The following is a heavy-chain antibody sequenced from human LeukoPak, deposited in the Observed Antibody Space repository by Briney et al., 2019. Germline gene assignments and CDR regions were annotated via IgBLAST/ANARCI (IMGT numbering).Heavy chain of an antibody. V-gene: IGHV3-48*04. CDR3: ARDRLKGDYEGGVYFDY. D-gene: IGHD4-17*01. CDR1: GFTFSSYS. CDR2: ISSSSSTI. J-gene: IGHJ4*02. Sequence: GGSLRLSCAASGFTFSSYSMNWVRQAPGKGLEWVSYISSSSSTIYYADSVKGRFTISRDNAKNSLYLQMNSLRAEDTAVYYCARDRLKGDYEGGVYFDYWGQGTLVTVSS.